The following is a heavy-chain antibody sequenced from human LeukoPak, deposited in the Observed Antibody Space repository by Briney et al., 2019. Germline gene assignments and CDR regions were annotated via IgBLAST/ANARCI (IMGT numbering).Heavy chain of an antibody. CDR3: ARDRSTYYYDRSGYYAFDI. D-gene: IGHD3-22*01. CDR1: GFTFSNYE. Sequence: GGSLRLSCAASGFTFSNYEMNWVRQAPGKGLEWVSYITGSGNTVYYADSVKGRFTISRDNAKNSLYLQMNSLRAEDAAVYYCARDRSTYYYDRSGYYAFDIWGQGTMVTVSS. CDR2: ITGSGNTV. V-gene: IGHV3-48*03. J-gene: IGHJ3*02.